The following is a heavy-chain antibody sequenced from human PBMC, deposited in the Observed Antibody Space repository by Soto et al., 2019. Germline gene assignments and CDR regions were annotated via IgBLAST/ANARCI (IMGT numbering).Heavy chain of an antibody. CDR1: GGSINSSNFY. CDR2: ISYNGST. Sequence: QLQLQESGPGLVKPSETLSLTCSVSGGSINSSNFYWGWIRQPPGKGLEWIGTISYNGSTYNKPSLKSRVTISVDTSKNQFSLSLTSVTAAVTAMYYCARLRPFDYWGQGALVTVSS. V-gene: IGHV4-39*01. J-gene: IGHJ4*02. CDR3: ARLRPFDY.